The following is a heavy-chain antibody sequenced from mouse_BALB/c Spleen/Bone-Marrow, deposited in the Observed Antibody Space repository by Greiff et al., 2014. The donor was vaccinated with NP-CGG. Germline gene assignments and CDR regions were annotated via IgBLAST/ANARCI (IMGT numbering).Heavy chain of an antibody. V-gene: IGHV1S56*01. CDR1: GYTFTSYY. J-gene: IGHJ4*01. D-gene: IGHD2-4*01. CDR2: IYPGDFNT. CDR3: ARKSQRAYDSMNY. Sequence: VQVVESGPELVKPGASVRISCKASGYTFTSYYAHWVRQRPGQGLEWIGWIYPGDFNTKYNEKFKGKATLTADKSSSTASMQVSSLTSEDSAVYFCARKSQRAYDSMNYWGQGTSVTVSS.